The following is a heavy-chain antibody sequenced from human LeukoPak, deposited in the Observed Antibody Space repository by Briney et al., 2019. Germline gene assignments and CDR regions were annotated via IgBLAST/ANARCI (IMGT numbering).Heavy chain of an antibody. D-gene: IGHD4-17*01. CDR2: IYPGDSDT. CDR3: ARRGPYGAYFDY. V-gene: IGHV5-51*01. CDR1: GYSFTSYW. Sequence: PGESLQISCNGSGYSFTSYWIGWVRQMPGKGLEWMGIIYPGDSDTRYSPSFQGQVTISADKSISTAYLQWTSLKASDTAMYYGARRGPYGAYFDYWGQGTLVSFSS. J-gene: IGHJ4*02.